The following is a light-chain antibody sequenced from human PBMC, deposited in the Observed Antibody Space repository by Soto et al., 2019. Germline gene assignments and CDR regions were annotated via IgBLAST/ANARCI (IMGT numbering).Light chain of an antibody. CDR2: EVT. CDR1: SSDVGGYNY. V-gene: IGLV2-14*01. J-gene: IGLJ1*01. CDR3: SSYTGSNTLV. Sequence: QSALTQPASVSGSPGQSITISCTGTSSDVGGYNYVSWYQQHPGKAPKLMIYEVTNRPSGVSNRFFGSKSGNTASLTISGLQAEDEADYYCSSYTGSNTLVFGTGTKVTVL.